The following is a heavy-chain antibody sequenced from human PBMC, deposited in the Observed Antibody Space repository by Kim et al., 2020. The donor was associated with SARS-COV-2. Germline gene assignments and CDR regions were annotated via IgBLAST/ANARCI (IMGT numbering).Heavy chain of an antibody. D-gene: IGHD3-16*01. Sequence: GGSLRLSCAASGFTFSNAWMTWVRQAPGKGLEWVGRIKSKTDGGTTEYAAPVKGRFTISRDDSKNTLYLQMNGLTTEDTAVYYRTTVFVWGSPSFDSWGQGTLVTVSS. CDR2: IKSKTDGGTT. J-gene: IGHJ4*02. CDR1: GFTFSNAW. V-gene: IGHV3-15*01. CDR3: TTVFVWGSPSFDS.